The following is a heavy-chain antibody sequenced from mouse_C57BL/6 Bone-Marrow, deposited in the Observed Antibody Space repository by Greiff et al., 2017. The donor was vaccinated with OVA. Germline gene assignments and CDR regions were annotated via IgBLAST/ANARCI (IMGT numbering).Heavy chain of an antibody. CDR1: GYTFTNYW. D-gene: IGHD1-1*01. CDR2: IYPGGGYT. J-gene: IGHJ1*03. Sequence: QVQLQQSGAELVRPGTSVKMSCKASGYTFTNYWIGWAKQRPGHGLEWIGDIYPGGGYTNYNEKFKGKATLTADKSSSTAYMQFSSLTSEDSAIYDCARNYYGSSWYFDVWGTGTTVTVSS. CDR3: ARNYYGSSWYFDV. V-gene: IGHV1-63*01.